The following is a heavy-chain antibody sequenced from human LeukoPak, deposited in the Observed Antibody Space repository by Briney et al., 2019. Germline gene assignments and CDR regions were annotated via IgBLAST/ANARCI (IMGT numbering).Heavy chain of an antibody. D-gene: IGHD4-23*01. CDR1: GFTVRDYW. V-gene: IGHV3-74*01. Sequence: GGSLRLSCAASGFTVRDYWIHWVRQAPGRGLVWVSRISTDGSSTNYADSVKGRFTISRDNAKNTVYLQMNSLRVEDTAVYYCARDVGYGGDWGQGTLVTVSS. CDR2: ISTDGSST. J-gene: IGHJ4*02. CDR3: ARDVGYGGD.